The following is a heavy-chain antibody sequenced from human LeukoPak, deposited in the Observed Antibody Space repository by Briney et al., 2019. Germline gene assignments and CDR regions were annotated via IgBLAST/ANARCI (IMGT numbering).Heavy chain of an antibody. CDR3: ARIRVVVATRSYYFDY. J-gene: IGHJ4*02. D-gene: IGHD3-22*01. CDR2: INPNSGGT. Sequence: ASVKVSCKASGYTFTGYYMHWVRQAPGQGLEWMGWINPNSGGTNHAQKFQGRVTMTRDTSISTAYMELSRLRSDDTAVYYCARIRVVVATRSYYFDYWGQGTLVTVSS. V-gene: IGHV1-2*02. CDR1: GYTFTGYY.